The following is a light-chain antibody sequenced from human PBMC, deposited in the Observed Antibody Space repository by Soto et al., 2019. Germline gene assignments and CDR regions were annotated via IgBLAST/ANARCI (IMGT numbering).Light chain of an antibody. CDR3: TSYTTSNTRQIV. Sequence: QSVLTQPASVCGSPGQSITISCTGNSSDVDGYNYVSWYQQHPGKAPKFMIYDVSNRPSGVSNRFSGSKSGNTASLTISGLQAEDEADYYCTSYTTSNTRQIVFGTGTKVSVL. CDR2: DVS. J-gene: IGLJ1*01. CDR1: SSDVDGYNY. V-gene: IGLV2-14*01.